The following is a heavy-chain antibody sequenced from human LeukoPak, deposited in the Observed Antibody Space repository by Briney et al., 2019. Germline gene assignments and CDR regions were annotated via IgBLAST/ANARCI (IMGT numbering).Heavy chain of an antibody. D-gene: IGHD6-13*01. CDR2: ISSSSSYI. CDR3: ARILNSSRLFDY. CDR1: GFTFSSYS. Sequence: GGSMTLSCPASGFTFSSYSMNWVRQAPGKGLEWVSSISSSSSYIYYADSVKGRFTISRHNAKNSLYLQMNSLRAEDTAVYYCARILNSSRLFDYWGQGTLVTVSS. J-gene: IGHJ4*02. V-gene: IGHV3-21*01.